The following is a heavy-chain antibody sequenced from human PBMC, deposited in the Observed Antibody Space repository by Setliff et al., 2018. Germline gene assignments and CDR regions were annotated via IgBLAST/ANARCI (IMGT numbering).Heavy chain of an antibody. CDR3: TRGATTPSLFDY. CDR1: GFTFSSYS. J-gene: IGHJ4*02. D-gene: IGHD1-26*01. CDR2: IRRSTSGGTT. Sequence: PGGSLRLSCAASGFTFSSYSMNWVRQAPGKGLEWVGSIRRSTSGGTTEYAASVKGRFTISRDDSNSIAYLQMDSLKTEDTGMYYCTRGATTPSLFDYWGQGTLVTVSS. V-gene: IGHV3-49*04.